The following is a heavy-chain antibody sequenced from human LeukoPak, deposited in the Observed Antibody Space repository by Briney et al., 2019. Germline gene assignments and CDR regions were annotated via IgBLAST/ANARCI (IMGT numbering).Heavy chain of an antibody. Sequence: GGSLRLSCTASGFTIRNNYMTWVRQAPGQGLEWVSIIFGGGSTYYADSVKGRFTISRDNSKNTLYLQMNSLRGDDTAVYYCAKAPAVVVAAPGDYWGQGTLVTVSS. CDR2: IFGGGST. J-gene: IGHJ4*02. CDR1: GFTIRNNY. CDR3: AKAPAVVVAAPGDY. V-gene: IGHV3-66*01. D-gene: IGHD2-15*01.